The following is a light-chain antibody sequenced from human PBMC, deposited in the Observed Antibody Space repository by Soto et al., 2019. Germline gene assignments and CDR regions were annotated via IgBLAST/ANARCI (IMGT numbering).Light chain of an antibody. J-gene: IGLJ3*02. CDR1: NRDVGSYNL. CDR2: EVR. V-gene: IGLV2-14*01. Sequence: QSALTQPASVSGSPGQSITIACTGTNRDVGSYNLVSWYQQRPGEAPKLIISEVRNRPSGISYRFTGSKSGNMASLTISGLQAEDEADYYCSSYTTTSTLVFGGGTKLTVL. CDR3: SSYTTTSTLV.